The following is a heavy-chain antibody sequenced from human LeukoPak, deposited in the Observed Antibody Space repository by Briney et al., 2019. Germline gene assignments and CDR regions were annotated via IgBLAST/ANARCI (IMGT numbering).Heavy chain of an antibody. Sequence: AGGSLRLTCAASGFTVSSNYKSWVRQAPGKGLEWVSVIYSGGSTYYADSVKGRFTISRDNSKNTLYLQMNSLRAEDTAVYYCAREFRSGYYYDDAFDIWGQGTMVTVSS. J-gene: IGHJ3*02. CDR1: GFTVSSNY. D-gene: IGHD3-22*01. CDR2: IYSGGST. V-gene: IGHV3-53*01. CDR3: AREFRSGYYYDDAFDI.